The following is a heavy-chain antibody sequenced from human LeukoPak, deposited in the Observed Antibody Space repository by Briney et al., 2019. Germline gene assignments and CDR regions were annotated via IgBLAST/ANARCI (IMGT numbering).Heavy chain of an antibody. Sequence: PGGSPRLSCAASGFSVTTDHMSWVRQAPGEGLEWVSVIYNDGKTYHADSVKGRFTISRDNSKNTVHLQMIGMRGEDTAVYYCARVWELSFDYWGQGTLVTVSS. V-gene: IGHV3-53*01. J-gene: IGHJ4*02. CDR2: IYNDGKT. CDR1: GFSVTTDH. D-gene: IGHD1-26*01. CDR3: ARVWELSFDY.